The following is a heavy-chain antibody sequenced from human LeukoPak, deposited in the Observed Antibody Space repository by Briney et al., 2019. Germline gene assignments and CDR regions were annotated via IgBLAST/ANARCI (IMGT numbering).Heavy chain of an antibody. D-gene: IGHD1-7*01. V-gene: IGHV1-2*02. CDR3: ARDRTNYRPTKNWFDP. CDR1: GYTFTGYY. Sequence: ASVKVSCKASGYTFTGYYMHWVRQAPGQGLEWMGWINPNSGGTNYAQKFQGRVTMTRDTSISTAYMELSRLRSDDTAVYYCARDRTNYRPTKNWFDPWGQGTLVTVSS. J-gene: IGHJ5*02. CDR2: INPNSGGT.